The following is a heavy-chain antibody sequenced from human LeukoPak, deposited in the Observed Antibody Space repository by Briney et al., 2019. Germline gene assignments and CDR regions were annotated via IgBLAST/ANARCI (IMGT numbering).Heavy chain of an antibody. D-gene: IGHD6-13*01. CDR1: GYTFTSYG. Sequence: GASVKVSCKASGYTFTSYGISWVRQAPGQGLEWMGWISAYNGNTNYAQKLQGRVTMTTDTSTSTAYMELRSLRSGDTAVYYCARDPGSWPSSRTRFDPWGQGTLVTVSS. CDR2: ISAYNGNT. J-gene: IGHJ5*02. CDR3: ARDPGSWPSSRTRFDP. V-gene: IGHV1-18*01.